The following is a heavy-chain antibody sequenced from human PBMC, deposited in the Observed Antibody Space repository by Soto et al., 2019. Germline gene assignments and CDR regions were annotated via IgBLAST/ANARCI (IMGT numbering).Heavy chain of an antibody. V-gene: IGHV3-23*01. J-gene: IGHJ5*02. CDR2: ISGSGGST. CDR1: GFTFSSYA. Sequence: EVQLLEAGGGLVQPGGSLRLSCAASGFTFSSYAMSWVRQAPGKGLEWVSAISGSGGSTYYADSVKGRFTISRDNSKNTLYLQMNSLRAEDTAVYYCANDDYGGNRGWFDPWGQGTLVTVSS. CDR3: ANDDYGGNRGWFDP. D-gene: IGHD4-17*01.